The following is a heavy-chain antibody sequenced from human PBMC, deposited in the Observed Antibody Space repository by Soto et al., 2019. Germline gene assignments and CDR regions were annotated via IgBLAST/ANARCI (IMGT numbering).Heavy chain of an antibody. Sequence: GGSLRLSCAASEFTFSSYAMSWVRQAPGKGLEWVSRISGSGDSSYYADSVKGRFTISRDNSKNTLFLQMNSLRAEDTAVYYCAKGSSGFDEYYFDYWGQGTLVTVSS. CDR1: EFTFSSYA. CDR2: ISGSGDSS. V-gene: IGHV3-23*01. D-gene: IGHD3-22*01. CDR3: AKGSSGFDEYYFDY. J-gene: IGHJ4*01.